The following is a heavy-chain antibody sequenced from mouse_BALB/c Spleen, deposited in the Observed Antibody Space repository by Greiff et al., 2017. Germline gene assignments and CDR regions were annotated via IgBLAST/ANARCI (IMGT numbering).Heavy chain of an antibody. Sequence: EVQVVESGGGLVKPGGSLKLSCAASGFAFSSYDMSWVRQTPEKRLEWVAYISSGGGSTYYPDTVKGRFTNSRDNAKNTLYLQMSSLKSEDTAMYYCARHGNYYAMDYWGQGTSVTVSS. CDR2: ISSGGGST. D-gene: IGHD1-1*01. CDR3: ARHGNYYAMDY. J-gene: IGHJ4*01. V-gene: IGHV5-12-1*01. CDR1: GFAFSSYD.